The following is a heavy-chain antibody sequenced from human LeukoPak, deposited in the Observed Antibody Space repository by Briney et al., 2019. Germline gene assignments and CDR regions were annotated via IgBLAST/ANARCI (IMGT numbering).Heavy chain of an antibody. CDR2: IRYDGSNK. CDR1: KSTFSTYG. D-gene: IGHD6-19*01. J-gene: IGHJ3*02. V-gene: IGHV3-30*02. CDR3: AKDSGSSGWNDAFDI. Sequence: TGGSLRLSCAASKSTFSTYGMHWVRQAPGKGLEWVAFIRYDGSNKYYADSVKGRFTISRDNSKNTLYLQMNSLRAEDTAVYYCAKDSGSSGWNDAFDIWGQGTMVTVSS.